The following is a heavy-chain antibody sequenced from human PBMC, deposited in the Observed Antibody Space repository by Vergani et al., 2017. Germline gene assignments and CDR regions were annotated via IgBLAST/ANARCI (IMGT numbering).Heavy chain of an antibody. CDR1: GFSLTTSGMC. V-gene: IGHV2-70*13. D-gene: IGHD6-13*01. CDR2: IDRDDDK. J-gene: IGHJ4*02. CDR3: ARGYRTLDY. Sequence: QVTLRESGPALVKPTQTLTLTCTFSGFSLTTSGMCVTWIRQPPGKALEWLARIDRDDDKYYSTSLKTRLTISKDTSKNQVVLTMTNMDPVDTATYYCARGYRTLDYWGQGTLVTVSS.